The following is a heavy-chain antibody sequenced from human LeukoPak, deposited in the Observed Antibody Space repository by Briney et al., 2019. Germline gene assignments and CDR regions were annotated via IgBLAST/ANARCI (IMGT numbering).Heavy chain of an antibody. CDR3: ARDPRGSGSYSKGNY. V-gene: IGHV1-2*02. J-gene: IGHJ4*02. D-gene: IGHD3-10*01. CDR2: INPNSGGT. CDR1: GYTFTGYY. Sequence: ASVKVSCKASGYTFTGYYMHWVRQAPGQGLEWMGWINPNSGGTNYAQKFQGRVTMTRDTSISTAYMELSRLRSDDTAVYYCARDPRGSGSYSKGNYWGQGTLVTVSS.